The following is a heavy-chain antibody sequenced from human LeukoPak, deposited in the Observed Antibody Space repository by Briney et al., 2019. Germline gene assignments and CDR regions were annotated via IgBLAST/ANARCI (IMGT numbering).Heavy chain of an antibody. CDR3: ARDLAGSGYYFDY. CDR1: GFTFSSYA. D-gene: IGHD6-19*01. J-gene: IGHJ4*02. V-gene: IGHV3-30*04. CDR2: ISYDGSNK. Sequence: GGSLRLSCAASGFTFSSYAMHWVRQAPGKGLEGVAVISYDGSNKYYADSVKGRFTISRDNSKNTLYLQMNSLRAEDTAVYYCARDLAGSGYYFDYWGQGTLVTVSS.